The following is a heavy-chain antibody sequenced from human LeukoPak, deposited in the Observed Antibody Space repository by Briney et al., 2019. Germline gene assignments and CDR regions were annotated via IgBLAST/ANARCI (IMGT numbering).Heavy chain of an antibody. D-gene: IGHD2-2*02. J-gene: IGHJ3*02. Sequence: GGSLRLSCAASGFTFSTYAMHWVRQAPGKGLEYVSAISTNGGSTYYANSVKGRFTISRDDSKNTLYLQMGSLRAEDMAVYYCARDCSSTSCYTASQLGAFDIWGQGTMVTVSS. V-gene: IGHV3-64*01. CDR3: ARDCSSTSCYTASQLGAFDI. CDR1: GFTFSTYA. CDR2: ISTNGGST.